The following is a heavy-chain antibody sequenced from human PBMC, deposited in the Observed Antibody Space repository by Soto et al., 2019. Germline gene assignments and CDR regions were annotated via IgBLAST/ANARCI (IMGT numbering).Heavy chain of an antibody. CDR1: GYTFTGYY. Sequence: GVSVKVSCKASGYTFTGYYMHWVRQAPGQGLERMGWINPNSGGTNYAQKFQGWVTMTRDTSISTAYMELSRLRSDDTAVYYCARDGGGYCSSTSCYHNWFDPWGQGTLVTVSS. CDR3: ARDGGGYCSSTSCYHNWFDP. D-gene: IGHD2-2*01. J-gene: IGHJ5*02. V-gene: IGHV1-2*04. CDR2: INPNSGGT.